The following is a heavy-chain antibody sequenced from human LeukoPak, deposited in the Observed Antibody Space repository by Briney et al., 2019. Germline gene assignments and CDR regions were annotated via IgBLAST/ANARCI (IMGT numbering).Heavy chain of an antibody. J-gene: IGHJ4*02. CDR3: ARERVSIAARPAAFPDY. Sequence: GGSLRLSCAASGFTFSSYLMSWVRQAPGKGLEWVANIKQDGSEKYYVDSVKGRFTISRDNAKNSLYLQMNSLRAEDTAVYYCARERVSIAARPAAFPDYWGQGTLVTVSS. V-gene: IGHV3-7*01. CDR1: GFTFSSYL. D-gene: IGHD6-6*01. CDR2: IKQDGSEK.